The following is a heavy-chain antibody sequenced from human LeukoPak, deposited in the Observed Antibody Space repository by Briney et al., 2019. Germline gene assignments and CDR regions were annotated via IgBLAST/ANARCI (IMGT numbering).Heavy chain of an antibody. D-gene: IGHD3-10*01. CDR1: GFTFSSYS. J-gene: IGHJ4*02. CDR2: ISSSSSTI. Sequence: GGSLRLSCAASGFTFSSYSMNWVRQAPGKGLEWVSYISSSSSTIYYAGSVKGRFTISRDNAKNSLYLQMNSLRAEDTAVYYCARGPDYGSGSYSANYDYWGQGTLVTVSS. CDR3: ARGPDYGSGSYSANYDY. V-gene: IGHV3-48*01.